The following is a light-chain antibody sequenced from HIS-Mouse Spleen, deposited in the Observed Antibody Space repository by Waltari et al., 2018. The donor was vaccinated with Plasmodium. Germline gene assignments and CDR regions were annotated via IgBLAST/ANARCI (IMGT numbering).Light chain of an antibody. Sequence: DIQMTQSPSSLSASVGDRVTITCRASQSIRSYLNWYQQKPGKAPKLLIYAASSLQSGVPSRVSGSGSGTDFTLTISRLQPEDFATYYCQQSYSTPWTFGQGTKVEIK. CDR3: QQSYSTPWT. J-gene: IGKJ1*01. CDR1: QSIRSY. V-gene: IGKV1-39*01. CDR2: AAS.